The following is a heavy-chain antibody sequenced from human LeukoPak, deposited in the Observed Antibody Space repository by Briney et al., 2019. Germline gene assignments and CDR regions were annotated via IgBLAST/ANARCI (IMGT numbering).Heavy chain of an antibody. CDR1: GGTFSNFG. Sequence: GASVKVSCKASGGTFSNFGISWVRQAPGQGLEWMGWINPNSGGTNYAQKFQGRVTMTRDTSISTAYMELSRLRSDDTAVYYCARGGVDWFWGQGTLVTVSS. CDR2: INPNSGGT. CDR3: ARGGVDWF. J-gene: IGHJ4*02. D-gene: IGHD3-9*01. V-gene: IGHV1-2*02.